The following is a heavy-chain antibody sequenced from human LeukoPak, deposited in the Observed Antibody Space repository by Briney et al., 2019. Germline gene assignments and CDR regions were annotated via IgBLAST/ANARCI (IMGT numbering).Heavy chain of an antibody. CDR3: ARDTDANGSVHGMDV. V-gene: IGHV4-39*02. J-gene: IGHJ6*02. Sequence: PSETLSLTCTVSGGSISSSRYYWGWPRQPPGKGLEWIGSIYYSGSTYYNPSLKSRVTISVDTSRNQFFLKLSSVTAADTAVYYCARDTDANGSVHGMDVWGQGTTVTASS. CDR2: IYYSGST. CDR1: GGSISSSRYY. D-gene: IGHD1-1*01.